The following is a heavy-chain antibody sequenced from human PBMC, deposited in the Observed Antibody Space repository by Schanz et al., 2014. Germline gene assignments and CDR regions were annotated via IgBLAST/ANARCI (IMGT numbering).Heavy chain of an antibody. CDR3: ARGGGPEDVFDI. CDR1: GGTFSTYP. V-gene: IGHV1-69*02. D-gene: IGHD2-15*01. Sequence: QVQLVQSGAEVKKPGSSMKVSCKASGGTFSTYPINWLRQAPGQGLEWMGRIIPIHGIVNYAQRFQDRVRSTADKSTSTAYMELSSLRSDDTAVYYCARGGGPEDVFDIWGQGTILTVSS. J-gene: IGHJ3*02. CDR2: IIPIHGIV.